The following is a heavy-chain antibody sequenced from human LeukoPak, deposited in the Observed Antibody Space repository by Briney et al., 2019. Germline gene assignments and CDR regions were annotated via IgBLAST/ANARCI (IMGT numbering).Heavy chain of an antibody. CDR3: VTENWYYDY. CDR1: GYTFSVYY. V-gene: IGHV1-2*02. D-gene: IGHD1-1*01. CDR2: IKPDTGVT. Sequence: GASVKVSCKTSGYTFSVYYMHWVRQAPGQGLEWMGWIKPDTGVTYYAQKFQDRFIMTTDTSTTTVHMELTTLRSDDTAMYYCVTENWYYDYWGQGTLVTVSS. J-gene: IGHJ4*02.